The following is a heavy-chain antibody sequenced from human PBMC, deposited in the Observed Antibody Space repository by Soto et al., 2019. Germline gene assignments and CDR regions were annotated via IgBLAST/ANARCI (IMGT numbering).Heavy chain of an antibody. J-gene: IGHJ4*02. CDR1: GFTFSSYG. D-gene: IGHD5-12*01. CDR2: ISYDGSYK. Sequence: QVQLVESGGGVVQPGRSLRLSCAASGFTFSSYGMHWVRQAPGKGLEWVAVISYDGSYKYYADSMKGRVTFSRDNSKNTLYVQMNSLRAEDTAVYYCAKEGSLVATTPDFDYWGQGTLVTVSS. V-gene: IGHV3-30*18. CDR3: AKEGSLVATTPDFDY.